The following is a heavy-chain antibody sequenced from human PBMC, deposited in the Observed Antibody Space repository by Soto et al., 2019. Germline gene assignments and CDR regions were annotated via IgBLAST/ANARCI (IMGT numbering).Heavy chain of an antibody. Sequence: SETLSLTCTVSGGSISSGDYYWRWIRHPPGKGLEWIGYIYYSGSTYYNPSLKSRVTISVDTSKNQFSLKLSSVTAADTAVYYCASSYYYDSSGLNDWGQGTLVTVSS. CDR3: ASSYYYDSSGLND. J-gene: IGHJ4*02. CDR1: GGSISSGDYY. D-gene: IGHD3-22*01. V-gene: IGHV4-30-4*01. CDR2: IYYSGST.